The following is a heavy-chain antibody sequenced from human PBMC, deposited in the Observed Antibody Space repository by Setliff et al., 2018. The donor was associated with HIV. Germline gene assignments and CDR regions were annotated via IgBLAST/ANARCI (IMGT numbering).Heavy chain of an antibody. J-gene: IGHJ6*02. CDR2: IYTSGST. CDR1: GGSISSGSYY. D-gene: IGHD2-2*01. Sequence: SSETLSLTCTVSGGSISSGSYYWSWIRQPAGKGLEWIGHIYTSGSTNYNPSPKSRVTISVDTSKNQFSLKLSSVTAADTAVYYCARGHCSGTNCYGVDYYGMDVWGQGTTVTVSS. CDR3: ARGHCSGTNCYGVDYYGMDV. V-gene: IGHV4-61*09.